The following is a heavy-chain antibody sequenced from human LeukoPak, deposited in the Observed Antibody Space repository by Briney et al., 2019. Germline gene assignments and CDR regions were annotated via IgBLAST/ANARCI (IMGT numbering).Heavy chain of an antibody. V-gene: IGHV3-21*01. CDR2: ISSSSSYI. J-gene: IGHJ5*02. D-gene: IGHD5-24*01. Sequence: GGSLRLSCAASGFTFSSYSMNWVRQAPGQGLEWVSSISSSSSYIYYADSVKGRFTISRANAKNSLYLQMNSLRAEDTAVYYCAKERRDGYNYAFDPWGQRTLVTVSS. CDR3: AKERRDGYNYAFDP. CDR1: GFTFSSYS.